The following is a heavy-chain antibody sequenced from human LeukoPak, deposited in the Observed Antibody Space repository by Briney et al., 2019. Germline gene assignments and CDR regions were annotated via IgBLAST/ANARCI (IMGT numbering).Heavy chain of an antibody. CDR3: ARHPTFTINLVTWEAEDL. J-gene: IGHJ5*02. Sequence: PSETLSLTCSVSGCSITSSSFYWGWIRQPQGKGLEWIGSIYYSGTTYYNPSLKSRVTMSVNTSKNQFSLRLSSVTAADTAVYYCARHPTFTINLVTWEAEDLRGQGTLVTVSS. V-gene: IGHV4-39*01. D-gene: IGHD1-26*01. CDR2: IYYSGTT. CDR1: GCSITSSSFY.